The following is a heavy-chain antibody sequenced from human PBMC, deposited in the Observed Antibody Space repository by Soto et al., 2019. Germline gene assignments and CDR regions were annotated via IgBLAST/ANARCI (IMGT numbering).Heavy chain of an antibody. CDR3: ASAHR. J-gene: IGHJ1*01. V-gene: IGHV3-7*01. CDR2: IKQDGTEK. CDR1: GFIFSSYW. Sequence: GGSLRLSCAASGFIFSSYWMSWVRQAPGKRPEWVANIKQDGTEKFYVDSVKGRFTVSRDNAKNSLFLQMNSLRPEDTAIYYCASAHRWGRGTLVTVSS.